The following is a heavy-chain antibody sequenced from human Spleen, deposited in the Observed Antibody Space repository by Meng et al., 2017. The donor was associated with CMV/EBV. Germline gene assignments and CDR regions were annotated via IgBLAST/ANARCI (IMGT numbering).Heavy chain of an antibody. Sequence: GGSLRLSCAASGFTFSTCGMHWVRQAPGKGLEWVAFIRFDGKKKLYADSVKGRFTVSRDNSENTVYLQMNSLRVEDTAMYYCAKDQTHLYATRVGMDVWGQGTTVTVSS. CDR2: IRFDGKKK. CDR3: AKDQTHLYATRVGMDV. D-gene: IGHD2-8*01. J-gene: IGHJ6*02. CDR1: GFTFSTCG. V-gene: IGHV3-30*02.